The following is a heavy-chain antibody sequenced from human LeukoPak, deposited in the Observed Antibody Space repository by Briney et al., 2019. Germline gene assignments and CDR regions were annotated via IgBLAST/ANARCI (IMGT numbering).Heavy chain of an antibody. J-gene: IGHJ4*02. Sequence: GGSLRLSCATSGFTFDDYAMHWVRQAPGKGLEWVSGINWNSNTIGYADSVKGRFTISRDNAKNSLYLQMNSLRPEDTASYYCAKDSGEVYWGQGTLVTVSS. CDR2: INWNSNTI. CDR1: GFTFDDYA. V-gene: IGHV3-9*01. CDR3: AKDSGEVY. D-gene: IGHD2-21*01.